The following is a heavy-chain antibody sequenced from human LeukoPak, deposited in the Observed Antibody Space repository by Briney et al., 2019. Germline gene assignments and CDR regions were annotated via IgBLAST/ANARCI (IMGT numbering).Heavy chain of an antibody. CDR3: ATDYYGSGSYSYGY. V-gene: IGHV4-39*01. J-gene: IGHJ4*02. D-gene: IGHD3-10*01. CDR1: GGSISSSSYY. CDR2: IYYSGST. Sequence: SSETLSLTCTVSGGSISSSSYYWGWIRQPPGKGLEWIGSIYYSGSTYYNPSLKSRVTISVDTSKNQFSLKLSSVTAADTAVYYCATDYYGSGSYSYGYWGQGTLVTVSS.